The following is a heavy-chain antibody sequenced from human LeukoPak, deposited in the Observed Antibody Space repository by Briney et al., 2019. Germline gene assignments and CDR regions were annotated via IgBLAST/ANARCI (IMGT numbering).Heavy chain of an antibody. CDR1: GGSISSDNYY. V-gene: IGHV4-61*01. Sequence: PSETLSLTCTVSGGSISSDNYYWSWIRQPPGKGLEWIGYIYYSGSTNYNPSLKSRVTISVDTSKNQFSLKLSSVTAADTAVYYCARYYYDSSGSGFGPWGQGTLVTVSS. CDR3: ARYYYDSSGSGFGP. CDR2: IYYSGST. J-gene: IGHJ5*02. D-gene: IGHD3-22*01.